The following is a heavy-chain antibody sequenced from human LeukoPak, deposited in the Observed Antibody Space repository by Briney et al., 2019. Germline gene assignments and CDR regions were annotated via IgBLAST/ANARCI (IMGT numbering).Heavy chain of an antibody. J-gene: IGHJ6*02. Sequence: ASVKVSCKASGYTFTGYYMHWVRQAPGQGLEWMGWINPNSGGTNYAQKFQGRVTMTRDTSISTAYMELSRLRSDDTAVYYCARAGDMITFGGVIDFLDYYYGMDVWGQGTTVTVSS. CDR3: ARAGDMITFGGVIDFLDYYYGMDV. CDR2: INPNSGGT. D-gene: IGHD3-16*02. V-gene: IGHV1-2*02. CDR1: GYTFTGYY.